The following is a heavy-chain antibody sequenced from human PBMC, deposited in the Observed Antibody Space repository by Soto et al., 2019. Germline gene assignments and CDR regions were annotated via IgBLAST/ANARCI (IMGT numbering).Heavy chain of an antibody. CDR1: GGSISSSSYY. J-gene: IGHJ4*02. Sequence: QLQLQESGPGLVKPSETLSLTCTVSGGSISSSSYYWGWIRQPPGKGLEWIGSIYYSGSTYYNPSLKSRVTISVDTSKNQFSLKLSSVTAADTAVYYCARHLDLLNIVATGFDYWGQGTLVTVSS. D-gene: IGHD5-12*01. CDR3: ARHLDLLNIVATGFDY. CDR2: IYYSGST. V-gene: IGHV4-39*01.